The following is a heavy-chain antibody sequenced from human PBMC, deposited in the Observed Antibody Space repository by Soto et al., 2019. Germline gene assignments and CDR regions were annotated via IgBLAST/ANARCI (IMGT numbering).Heavy chain of an antibody. Sequence: VQLLESGGDLVQPGGSLRLSCVASGFILNNYAMSWVRQAPGKGLEWVSTIGGTDGDSGGVPWYEDSVKGRFTISRDSSANTLFLPMDNLRAEDSALYYCVKRGRDWGAFDFGGEGTTVVVSS. CDR3: VKRGRDWGAFDF. D-gene: IGHD2-21*02. CDR1: GFILNNYA. J-gene: IGHJ3*01. CDR2: IGGTDGDSGGVP. V-gene: IGHV3-23*01.